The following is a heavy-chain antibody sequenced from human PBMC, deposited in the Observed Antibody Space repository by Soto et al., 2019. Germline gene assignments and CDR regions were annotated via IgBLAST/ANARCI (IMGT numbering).Heavy chain of an antibody. CDR2: IKSKTDGGTA. J-gene: IGHJ4*02. V-gene: IGHV3-15*01. CDR3: TTGIYYDILTGYHNVAY. D-gene: IGHD3-9*01. Sequence: GGSLRLSCVASGFNLSHPWMTWVRQAAGKGLEWVGRIKSKTDGGTADYAAPVKGRATISRDDSKNTVYLQMTSLKTEDPAVYYCTTGIYYDILTGYHNVAYWGQGALVTVSS. CDR1: GFNLSHPW.